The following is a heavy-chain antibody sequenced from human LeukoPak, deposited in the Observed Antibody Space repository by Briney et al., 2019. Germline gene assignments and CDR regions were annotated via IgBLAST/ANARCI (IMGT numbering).Heavy chain of an antibody. CDR1: GYTFTDYY. CDR2: IDPSSGGT. V-gene: IGHV1-2*04. J-gene: IGHJ1*01. D-gene: IGHD5/OR15-5a*01. Sequence: ALVKVSCKASGYTFTDYYIHWVRQAPGHGLEWMGWIDPSSGGTNYAQRSQGWVTMTRDTSISTAYMELSRLTSDDTAVYFCARGDGVYVLGFQHWGQGTLVTVSS. CDR3: ARGDGVYVLGFQH.